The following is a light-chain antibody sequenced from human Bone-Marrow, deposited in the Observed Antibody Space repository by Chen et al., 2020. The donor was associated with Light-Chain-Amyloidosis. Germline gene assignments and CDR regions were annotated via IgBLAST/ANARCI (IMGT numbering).Light chain of an antibody. CDR1: QRVSSSS. J-gene: IGKJ3*01. V-gene: IGKV3-20*01. CDR2: GAS. CDR3: QQYGSSPFP. Sequence: EIVLTQSPGTLSLSPGESATLSCRASQRVSSSSLAWYQQKPGQAPRLLVHGASSRATGVPDRVSGSGDGSDFTLTISRLEPEDFAMYYCQQYGSSPFPFGPGTKVDIK.